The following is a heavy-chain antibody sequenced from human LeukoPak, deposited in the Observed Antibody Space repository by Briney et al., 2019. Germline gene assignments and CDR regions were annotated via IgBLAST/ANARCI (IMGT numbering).Heavy chain of an antibody. CDR2: INPNSGGT. J-gene: IGHJ4*02. D-gene: IGHD2-21*01. Sequence: GASVKVSCKASGYTFTGYYMHWVRQAPGQGLESMGWINPNSGGTNYAQKFQGRVTITRDTSISTAYMELSRLRFEDTAVYYCTRSVRNGHIDYWGQGTLVTVSS. V-gene: IGHV1-2*02. CDR3: TRSVRNGHIDY. CDR1: GYTFTGYY.